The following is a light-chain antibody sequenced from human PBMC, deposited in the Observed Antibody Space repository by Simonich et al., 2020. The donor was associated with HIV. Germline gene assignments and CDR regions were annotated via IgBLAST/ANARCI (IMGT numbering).Light chain of an antibody. Sequence: QSALTQPASLSGSPGQSITISCTGTSSDVGSYNLVSWSQQHPGKAPKLMIYEGSKRPSGVSNRFSGAKSGNTASLTISGLQAEDEADYYCCSYASRSTLVFGGGTKLTVL. J-gene: IGLJ2*01. CDR3: CSYASRSTLV. V-gene: IGLV2-23*01. CDR2: EGS. CDR1: SSDVGSYNL.